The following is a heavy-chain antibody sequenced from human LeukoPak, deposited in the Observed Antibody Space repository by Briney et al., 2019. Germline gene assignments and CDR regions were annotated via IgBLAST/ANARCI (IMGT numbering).Heavy chain of an antibody. CDR2: ISAYNGNT. CDR1: GYTFTGYG. J-gene: IGHJ3*02. Sequence: ASMKVSCKASGYTFTGYGISWVRQAPGQGLEWMGWISAYNGNTNYAQKLQGRVAMTTDTSTSTAYMELRSLRSDDTAVYYCARSWISAAAPVDAFDIWGQGTMVTVSS. D-gene: IGHD6-13*01. CDR3: ARSWISAAAPVDAFDI. V-gene: IGHV1-18*01.